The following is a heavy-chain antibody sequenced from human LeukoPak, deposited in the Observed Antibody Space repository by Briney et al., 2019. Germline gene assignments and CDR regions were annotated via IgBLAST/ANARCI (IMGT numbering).Heavy chain of an antibody. D-gene: IGHD6-19*01. CDR2: ISSSSSYI. J-gene: IGHJ4*02. CDR3: ASQYRSGWSTTLASKEY. V-gene: IGHV3-21*01. Sequence: PGGSLRLSCAASGFTFSSYSMNWVRQAPGKGLEWVSSISSSSSYIYYADSVKGRFTISRDNAKNSLYLQMNSLRAEDTAVYYCASQYRSGWSTTLASKEYWGQGTLVTVSS. CDR1: GFTFSSYS.